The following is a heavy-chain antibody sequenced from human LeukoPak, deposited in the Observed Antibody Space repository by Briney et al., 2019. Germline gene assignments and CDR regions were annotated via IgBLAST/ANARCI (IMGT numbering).Heavy chain of an antibody. CDR3: ARCGAQLYWFDP. CDR1: GGSISSYY. V-gene: IGHV4-59*08. D-gene: IGHD2-2*01. CDR2: IYYSGST. J-gene: IGHJ5*02. Sequence: SETLSFTCTVSGGSISSYYWSWIRQPPGKGLEWIGYIYYSGSTYYNPSLKSRVTISVDTSKNQFSLKLNSVTAADSAVYYCARCGAQLYWFDPWGQGTLVTVSS.